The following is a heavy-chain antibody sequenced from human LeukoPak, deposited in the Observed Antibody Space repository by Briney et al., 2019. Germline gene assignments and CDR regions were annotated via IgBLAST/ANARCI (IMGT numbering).Heavy chain of an antibody. Sequence: GGSLRLSCAASGFTFSNAWMSWVRQAPGKGLKWVGRIKSKTDGGTTDYAAPVKGRFTISRDDSKNTLYLQMNSLKTEDTAVYYCTTGYSSSWSPDAFDIWGQGTMVTVSS. CDR2: IKSKTDGGTT. D-gene: IGHD6-13*01. CDR1: GFTFSNAW. J-gene: IGHJ3*02. CDR3: TTGYSSSWSPDAFDI. V-gene: IGHV3-15*01.